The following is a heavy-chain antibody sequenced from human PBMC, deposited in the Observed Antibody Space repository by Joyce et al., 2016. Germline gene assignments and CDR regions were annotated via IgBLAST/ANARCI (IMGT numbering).Heavy chain of an antibody. CDR2: ISQRRST. Sequence: EVQLVESGGGLVQPGGSLRLSCAASGFIFSTNSMNWVRQAPGKGLEWVAYISQRRSTYADSVKGRFSISRDTAKNSLFLQMNSLRDEDTAVYYCVRDHLWAFENWGQGTLVTVSS. CDR3: VRDHLWAFEN. CDR1: GFIFSTNS. V-gene: IGHV3-48*02. D-gene: IGHD3-10*01. J-gene: IGHJ4*02.